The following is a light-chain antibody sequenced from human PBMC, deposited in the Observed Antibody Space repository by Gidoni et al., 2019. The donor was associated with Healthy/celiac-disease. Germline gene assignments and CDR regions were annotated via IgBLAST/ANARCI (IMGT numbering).Light chain of an antibody. J-gene: IGKJ2*01. Sequence: DIEMTQPPSTLSASVGDRVTITCRASQSISSWLVWYQQKPGKAPKLLIYKASSLESGVPSRFSGSGSGTEFTLTISSLQPDDFATYYCQQYNSYSYTFGQGTKLEIK. CDR2: KAS. V-gene: IGKV1-5*03. CDR3: QQYNSYSYT. CDR1: QSISSW.